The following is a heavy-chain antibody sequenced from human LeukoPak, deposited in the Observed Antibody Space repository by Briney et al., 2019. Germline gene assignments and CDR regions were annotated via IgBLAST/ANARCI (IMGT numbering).Heavy chain of an antibody. CDR2: INPNSGGT. CDR3: ARGGGEDIVVVPAAYYYYYMDV. CDR1: GYIFTDYY. J-gene: IGHJ6*03. V-gene: IGHV1-2*02. D-gene: IGHD2-2*01. Sequence: ASVKVCCKASGYIFTDYYMHWVRQAPGHGLEWMRWINPNSGGTNYAQKFQGRVTMTRDTSISTAYMELSRLRSDDTAVYYCARGGGEDIVVVPAAYYYYYMDVWGKGTTVTVSS.